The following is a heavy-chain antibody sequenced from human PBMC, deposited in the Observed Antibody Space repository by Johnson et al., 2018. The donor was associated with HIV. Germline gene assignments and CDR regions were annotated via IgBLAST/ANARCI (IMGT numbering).Heavy chain of an antibody. CDR3: ARERIAAAGLDAFDI. J-gene: IGHJ3*02. Sequence: QVQLVESGGGVVQPGRSLRLSCAASGFTFSSYAMHWVRQAPGKGLEWVAVISYDGSNKYYADSVKGRFTISRDNSKNSLYLQMNSLGAEDTAVYYCARERIAAAGLDAFDIWGQGTMVTVSS. CDR1: GFTFSSYA. V-gene: IGHV3-30*14. D-gene: IGHD6-13*01. CDR2: ISYDGSNK.